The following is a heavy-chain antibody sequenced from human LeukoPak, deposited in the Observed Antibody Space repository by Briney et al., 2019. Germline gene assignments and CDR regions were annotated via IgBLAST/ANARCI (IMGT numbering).Heavy chain of an antibody. CDR2: IYYSGST. V-gene: IGHV4-39*07. Sequence: SETLSLTCTVSGGSISSYYWGWIRQPPGKGLEWIGSIYYSGSTYYNPSLKSRVTVSVDTSKNQFSLNLSSVTAADTAVYFCARDEGSSYPFDYWGQGTLVTVSS. CDR3: ARDEGSSYPFDY. CDR1: GGSISSYY. J-gene: IGHJ4*02. D-gene: IGHD2-2*01.